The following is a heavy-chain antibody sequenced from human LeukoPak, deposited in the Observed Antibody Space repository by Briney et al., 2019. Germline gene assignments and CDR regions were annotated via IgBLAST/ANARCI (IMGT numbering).Heavy chain of an antibody. D-gene: IGHD3-22*01. Sequence: SVKVSCKASGGTFSSYSVSWVRQAPGQGLEWMGRIIPIFGTANYAQKFQGRVTITTDESTSTAYMELSSLRSEDTAVYYCARDRHYYDSSGYYSPFDYWGQGTLVTVSS. CDR3: ARDRHYYDSSGYYSPFDY. CDR1: GGTFSSYS. CDR2: IIPIFGTA. J-gene: IGHJ4*02. V-gene: IGHV1-69*05.